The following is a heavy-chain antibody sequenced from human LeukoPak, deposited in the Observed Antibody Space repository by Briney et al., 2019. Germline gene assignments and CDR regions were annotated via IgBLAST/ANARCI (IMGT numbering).Heavy chain of an antibody. CDR3: AKGAYRFGSYYNVGGLDY. CDR2: IGGSDGNT. J-gene: IGHJ4*02. D-gene: IGHD3-10*01. CDR1: GFNFSSST. Sequence: PGGSLRVSCAASGFNFSSSTMNWVRQAPGNGLEWVSAIGGSDGNTYYADAVKGRFTISRDNAKNSLYLQMNSLRAEDMALYYCAKGAYRFGSYYNVGGLDYWGQGTLVTVSS. V-gene: IGHV3-23*01.